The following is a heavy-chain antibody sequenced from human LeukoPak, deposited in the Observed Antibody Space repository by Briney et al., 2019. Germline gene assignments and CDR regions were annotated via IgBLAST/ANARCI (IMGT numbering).Heavy chain of an antibody. V-gene: IGHV4-59*01. CDR2: VYYSGST. D-gene: IGHD2-15*01. CDR1: GGSISTYY. CDR3: ARGGPIGDY. J-gene: IGHJ4*02. Sequence: SETLSLTCTVSGGSISTYYWSWIRQPPGKGLEWIGYVYYSGSTNYNPSLKSRVTISVDTSKNQFSLKLSSVTAADTAVYYCARGGPIGDYWGQGTLVTVSS.